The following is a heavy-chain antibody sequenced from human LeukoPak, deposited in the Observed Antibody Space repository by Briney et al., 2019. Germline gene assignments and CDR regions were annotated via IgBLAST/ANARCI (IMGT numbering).Heavy chain of an antibody. J-gene: IGHJ4*02. CDR2: ISWNSGSI. V-gene: IGHV3-9*01. CDR3: PRDPRVLDY. Sequence: AGGSLRLSCAASGFTFDAYAMNWVRQAPGKGLEWLSGISWNSGSIGYADSVKGRFTISRDNAKKSLYLQINSLRAEDTAVYYCPRDPRVLDYWGQGTLVTVSS. CDR1: GFTFDAYA.